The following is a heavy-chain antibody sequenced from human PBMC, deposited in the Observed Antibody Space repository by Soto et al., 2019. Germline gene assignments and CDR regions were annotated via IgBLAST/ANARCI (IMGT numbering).Heavy chain of an antibody. CDR1: GFTFRSYV. CDR3: ARWGTAGGLDV. D-gene: IGHD3-16*01. CDR2: TSYDGSGK. V-gene: IGHV3-30*19. Sequence: QVQLVESGGGVVQPGTSLRLSCVGSGFTFRSYVIHWVRQAPGKGLEWVALTSYDGSGKYYGDSVRGRFTISRDNSRNTVDLQMDSLSIEDRAFYYCARWGTAGGLDVWGQGTLVSVSS. J-gene: IGHJ1*01.